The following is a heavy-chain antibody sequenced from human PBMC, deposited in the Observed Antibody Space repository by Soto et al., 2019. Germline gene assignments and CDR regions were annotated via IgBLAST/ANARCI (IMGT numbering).Heavy chain of an antibody. CDR2: ISYDGSNK. Sequence: PGGSLRLSCAASGFTFSSYAMHWARQAPGKGLEWVAVISYDGSNKYYADSVKGRFTISRDNSKNTLYLQMNSLRAEDTAVYYCARDPEAHYDFWSASPYYYYYGMDVWGQGTTVTVSS. CDR3: ARDPEAHYDFWSASPYYYYYGMDV. V-gene: IGHV3-30-3*01. CDR1: GFTFSSYA. J-gene: IGHJ6*02. D-gene: IGHD3-3*01.